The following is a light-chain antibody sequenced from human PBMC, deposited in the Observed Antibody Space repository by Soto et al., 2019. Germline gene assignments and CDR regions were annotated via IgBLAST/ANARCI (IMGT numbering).Light chain of an antibody. J-gene: IGLJ1*01. CDR2: STS. V-gene: IGLV7-43*01. CDR1: TGVVTSGHY. Sequence: QAVVTQEPSQTVYPGGTVTLTCTSSTGVVTSGHYPNWFQQKPGQAPRSLIYSTSTKQSWTPARFSGSLLGGKAALTLSGVQPEDEAEYYCLLYYGGTYVFGTGTKVTVL. CDR3: LLYYGGTYV.